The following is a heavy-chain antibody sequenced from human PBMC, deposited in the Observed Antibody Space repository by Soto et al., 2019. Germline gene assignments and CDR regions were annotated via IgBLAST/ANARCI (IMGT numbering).Heavy chain of an antibody. Sequence: QAQLEQSGGEVKKPGSSVKVSCKASRVAFSKFIVTWVRQAPGVGLEWVGGIIPVFGTANYAQKFQGRVTITADESKSTSYMEVNNLRSEDTAVYYCAKVRYSSPMGYYYGMDVWGQGTTVTVSS. J-gene: IGHJ6*02. D-gene: IGHD2-2*01. CDR2: IIPVFGTA. V-gene: IGHV1-69*01. CDR1: RVAFSKFI. CDR3: AKVRYSSPMGYYYGMDV.